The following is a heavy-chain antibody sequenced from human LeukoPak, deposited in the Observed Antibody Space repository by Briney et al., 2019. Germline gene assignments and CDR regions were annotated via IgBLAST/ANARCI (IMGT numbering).Heavy chain of an antibody. J-gene: IGHJ4*02. Sequence: ASVKVSCKASGYTFISYYMHWVRQAPGQGLEWMGIINPSGGSTNYAQKFQGRVTMTRDTPTSTVYMELSSLRSEDRAVYYCARAEVIVGTTGFDYWGQGTLVTVSS. CDR2: INPSGGST. CDR1: GYTFISYY. V-gene: IGHV1-46*01. CDR3: ARAEVIVGTTGFDY. D-gene: IGHD1-26*01.